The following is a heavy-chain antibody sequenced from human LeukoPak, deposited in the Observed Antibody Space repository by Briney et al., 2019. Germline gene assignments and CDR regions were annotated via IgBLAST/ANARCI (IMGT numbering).Heavy chain of an antibody. CDR2: ISAYNGNT. J-gene: IGHJ4*02. Sequence: ASVKVSCKASGYTFTSYGISWVRQAPGQGLEWMGWISAYNGNTNYAQKLQGRVTMTTDTSTSTAYMELRSLRSDDTAVYYCARDMRGTSVAGTFDYWGQGTLVTVSS. CDR1: GYTFTSYG. D-gene: IGHD6-19*01. V-gene: IGHV1-18*01. CDR3: ARDMRGTSVAGTFDY.